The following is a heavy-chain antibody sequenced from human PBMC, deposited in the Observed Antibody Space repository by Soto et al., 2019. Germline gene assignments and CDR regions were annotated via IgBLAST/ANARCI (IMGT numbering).Heavy chain of an antibody. Sequence: GESLKISCKGPGYSFRNNWITWVRQMPGKGLEWMGRIDLTDSYTSYSPSFQGHVSFSADTSINTAYLQWSSLRASDTAMYYCARHGGAHYGSSGYHYALDYWGQGTPVTVSS. J-gene: IGHJ4*02. CDR1: GYSFRNNW. CDR2: IDLTDSYT. V-gene: IGHV5-10-1*01. CDR3: ARHGGAHYGSSGYHYALDY. D-gene: IGHD3-22*01.